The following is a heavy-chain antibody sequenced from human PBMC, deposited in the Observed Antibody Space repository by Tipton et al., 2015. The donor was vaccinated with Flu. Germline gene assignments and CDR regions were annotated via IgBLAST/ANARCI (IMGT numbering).Heavy chain of an antibody. CDR3: ARELDYGVFSPYFDY. J-gene: IGHJ4*02. V-gene: IGHV4-59*12. D-gene: IGHD4-17*01. CDR2: VYYTGST. Sequence: TLSLTCTVSGGSIRGYYWNWIRQFPGKGLEWIGFVYYTGSTNYKSSLKSRVTISTDTSTNQFSLKLSSVAAADTAVYYCARELDYGVFSPYFDYCGQGTLVTVSS. CDR1: GGSIRGYY.